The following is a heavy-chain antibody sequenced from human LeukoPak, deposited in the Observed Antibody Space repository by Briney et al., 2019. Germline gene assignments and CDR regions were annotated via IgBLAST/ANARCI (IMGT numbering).Heavy chain of an antibody. CDR2: ISRGGNSK. V-gene: IGHV3-11*01. CDR3: ARDQFLDS. Sequence: GGSLRLSCAASGFRFSDYYMSWIRQAPGKGLKWVSSISRGGNSKYSAESVKGRFTISRDNAKNSVDLQMDSLRPEDTAVYYCARDQFLDSWGQGTLVTVSS. J-gene: IGHJ4*02. CDR1: GFRFSDYY.